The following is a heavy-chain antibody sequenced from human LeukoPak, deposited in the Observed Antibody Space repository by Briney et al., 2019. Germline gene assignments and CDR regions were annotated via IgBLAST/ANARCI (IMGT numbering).Heavy chain of an antibody. V-gene: IGHV4-39*07. CDR3: ARLYGNYQNYFDY. CDR1: GGSISSITYY. J-gene: IGHJ4*02. D-gene: IGHD1-7*01. CDR2: MYYRGNT. Sequence: PSETLSLTCTVSGGSISSITYYWGWIRQPPGKGLEWVGHMYYRGNTFYNPSLKSRVTISVDTSKNQFSLKLRSVTAADTAVYYCARLYGNYQNYFDYWGQGTLVTVSS.